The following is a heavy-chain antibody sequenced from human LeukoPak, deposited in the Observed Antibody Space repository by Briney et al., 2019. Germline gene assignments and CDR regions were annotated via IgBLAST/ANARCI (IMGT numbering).Heavy chain of an antibody. J-gene: IGHJ4*02. Sequence: SETLSLTCAVYGGSFSGYYWSWIRQPPGKGLEWIGEINHSGSTNYNPSLKSRVTISVDTSKNQFSLKLSSVTAADTAVYYCARAGRITGTAALFDYWGQGTLVTVSS. D-gene: IGHD1-20*01. V-gene: IGHV4-34*01. CDR1: GGSFSGYY. CDR3: ARAGRITGTAALFDY. CDR2: INHSGST.